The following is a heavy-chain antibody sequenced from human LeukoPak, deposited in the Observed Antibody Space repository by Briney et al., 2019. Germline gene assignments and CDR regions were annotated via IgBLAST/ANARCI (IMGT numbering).Heavy chain of an antibody. Sequence: GGSLRLSCAAAGFTLNANYVTWVRQAPGKGLECVSVIYSGDSTYYADSVKGRFTISRDNSKNTLYLQMNSLRAEDTAIYYCARVNKGHYLDYWGKGTLVTVSS. D-gene: IGHD1/OR15-1a*01. CDR1: GFTLNANY. CDR2: IYSGDST. CDR3: ARVNKGHYLDY. V-gene: IGHV3-53*01. J-gene: IGHJ4*02.